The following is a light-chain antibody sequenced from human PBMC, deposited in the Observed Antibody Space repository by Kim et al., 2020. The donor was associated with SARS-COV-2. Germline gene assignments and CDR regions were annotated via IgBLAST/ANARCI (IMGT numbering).Light chain of an antibody. CDR3: QQYNSYPLT. V-gene: IGKV1-16*02. J-gene: IGKJ4*01. Sequence: DIQMTQSPSSLSASVGDRITITCRASQGISSYLAWFQQKPGRAPKSLVYAASTLRSGVPSKFSGSGSGTDFTLTISSLQPEDFATYYCQQYNSYPLTLGGGTKVDIK. CDR2: AAS. CDR1: QGISSY.